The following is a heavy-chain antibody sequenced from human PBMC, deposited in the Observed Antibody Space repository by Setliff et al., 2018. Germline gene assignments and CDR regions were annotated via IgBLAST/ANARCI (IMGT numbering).Heavy chain of an antibody. Sequence: GASVKVSCKASGYTFSANAIHWVRQAPGQRLEWMGFIYTDNGNTKYSKNFQDRVAITKDTSASTAYMELSSLTSEDTAVYFCARGSRGFDYWGQGALVTVSS. CDR3: ARGSRGFDY. V-gene: IGHV1-3*04. J-gene: IGHJ4*02. CDR2: IYTDNGNT. CDR1: GYTFSANA.